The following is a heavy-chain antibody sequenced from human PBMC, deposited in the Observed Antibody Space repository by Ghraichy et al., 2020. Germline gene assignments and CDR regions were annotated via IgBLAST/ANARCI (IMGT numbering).Heavy chain of an antibody. D-gene: IGHD6-19*01. V-gene: IGHV3-72*01. CDR3: ARDQGVAGMSAFDV. CDR1: GVTFSDQF. Sequence: GGSLRLSCAVSGVTFSDQFMDWVRQAPGKGLEWVGRSRNKAKRYTTEYAASVKGRFTISRDDSKNSLYLQMNSLKTEDTAVYYCARDQGVAGMSAFDVWGHGTKVTVSS. J-gene: IGHJ3*01. CDR2: SRNKAKRYTT.